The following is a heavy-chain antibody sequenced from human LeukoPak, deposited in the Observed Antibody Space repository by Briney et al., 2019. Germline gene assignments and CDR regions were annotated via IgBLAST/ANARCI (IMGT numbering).Heavy chain of an antibody. CDR1: GYTFINYD. CDR2: MNPNSGNT. CDR3: ARGGTEGLWPDY. Sequence: ASVKVSCKASGYTFINYDINWVRQATGQGLEWMGWMNPNSGNTGYAQRFQGRVTMTRDTSINTAYMELSSLRSEDTDVYYCARGGTEGLWPDYWGQGTLVTVST. J-gene: IGHJ4*02. V-gene: IGHV1-8*01. D-gene: IGHD2-21*01.